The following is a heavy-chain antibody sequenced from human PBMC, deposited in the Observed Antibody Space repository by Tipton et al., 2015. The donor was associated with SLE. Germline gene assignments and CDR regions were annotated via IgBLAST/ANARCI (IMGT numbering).Heavy chain of an antibody. J-gene: IGHJ6*03. CDR2: ISGSGSSM. V-gene: IGHV3-48*04. CDR1: GFSFSKHS. CDR3: ARGRHYMDV. Sequence: SLRLSCAASGFSFSKHSIIWVRQAPGKGLEWVSYISGSGSSMYYADSVKGRFTISRENAKNSLYLQMNSLRAEDTAVYSCARGRHYMDVWGKGTTVTVSS.